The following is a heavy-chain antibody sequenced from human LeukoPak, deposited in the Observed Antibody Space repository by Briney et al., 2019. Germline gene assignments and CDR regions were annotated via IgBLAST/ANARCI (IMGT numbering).Heavy chain of an antibody. CDR3: ASVGSYCGGDCQQSRDY. J-gene: IGHJ4*02. CDR1: GFTFSSYA. Sequence: GGSLRLSCAASGFTFSSYAMHWVRQAPGKGLEWVAVISYDGSNKYYADSVKGRFTISRDYSKNTLYLQMNSLRAEDTAVYYCASVGSYCGGDCQQSRDYWGQGTLVTVSS. V-gene: IGHV3-30-3*01. CDR2: ISYDGSNK. D-gene: IGHD2-21*02.